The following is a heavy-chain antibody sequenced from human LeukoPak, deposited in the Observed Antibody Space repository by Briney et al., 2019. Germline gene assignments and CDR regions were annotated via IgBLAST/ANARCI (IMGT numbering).Heavy chain of an antibody. Sequence: AGGSLTLSCSASGFTFSRFWVSWVRQPPGKGMEYLAFIKQGGSEIFHMDSVKGRFTISRDDATNSLYLQMNSLRVEDTALYYCARDRESESDSEGDYWGEGTLVTVSS. CDR1: GFTFSRFW. D-gene: IGHD4-11*01. V-gene: IGHV3-7*01. CDR2: IKQGGSEI. CDR3: ARDRESESDSEGDY. J-gene: IGHJ4*02.